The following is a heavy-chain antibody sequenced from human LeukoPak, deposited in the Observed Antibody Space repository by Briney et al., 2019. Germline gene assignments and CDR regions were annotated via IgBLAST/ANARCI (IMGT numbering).Heavy chain of an antibody. D-gene: IGHD3-22*01. CDR1: GYTLTELS. CDR3: ATPDRDRYDSTPFDY. CDR2: FDPEDGET. J-gene: IGHJ4*02. V-gene: IGHV1-24*01. Sequence: ASVKVSCKVSGYTLTELSMHWVRQAPGKGREWRGGFDPEDGETIYAQKFQGRVTMTEDTSTDTAYMELSSLRSEDTAVYYCATPDRDRYDSTPFDYWGQGTLVTVSS.